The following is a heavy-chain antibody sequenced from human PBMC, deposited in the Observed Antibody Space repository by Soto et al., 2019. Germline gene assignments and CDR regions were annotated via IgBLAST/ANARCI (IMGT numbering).Heavy chain of an antibody. CDR1: GGSVSSGDYY. CDR2: IYYSGST. CDR3: ARIDRSALYNWVDL. D-gene: IGHD2-21*01. Sequence: SETLSLTCTVSGGSVSSGDYYWSWIRQPPGKGLEWLGYIYYSGSTNYNPSLKSRVTISLDTSKNQFSLKLSSVTAADTAVYYCARIDRSALYNWVDLWGQGTRLTVS. V-gene: IGHV4-61*08. J-gene: IGHJ5*01.